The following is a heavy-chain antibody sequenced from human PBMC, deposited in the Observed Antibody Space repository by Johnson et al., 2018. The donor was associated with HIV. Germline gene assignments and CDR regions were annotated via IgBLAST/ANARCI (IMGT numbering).Heavy chain of an antibody. D-gene: IGHD2-15*01. J-gene: IGHJ3*02. CDR2: IAHDESIT. Sequence: QVQLVESGGGVVQPGRSLRLSCAASGFTFSSYAMHWVRQAPGKGLEWVAFIAHDESITHYADSVKGRFTMSRDNSKNTLYLQMNSLRAEDTAIYYCAKDDNLGLWYSDAFDIWGQGTVVTVSS. CDR3: AKDDNLGLWYSDAFDI. CDR1: GFTFSSYA. V-gene: IGHV3-30*14.